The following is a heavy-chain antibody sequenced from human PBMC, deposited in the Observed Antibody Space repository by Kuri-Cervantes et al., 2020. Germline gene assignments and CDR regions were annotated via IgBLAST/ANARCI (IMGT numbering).Heavy chain of an antibody. CDR1: GFTVSSNY. CDR3: ARAPLTLWFGDPGGDY. Sequence: GGSLRLSCAASGFTVSSNYMSWVRQAPGKGLEWVSVIYSGGSTYYADSVKGRFTISRDNSKNTLYLQMNSLRSDDTAVYYCARAPLTLWFGDPGGDYWGQGTLVTVSS. D-gene: IGHD3-10*01. J-gene: IGHJ4*02. CDR2: IYSGGST. V-gene: IGHV3-53*05.